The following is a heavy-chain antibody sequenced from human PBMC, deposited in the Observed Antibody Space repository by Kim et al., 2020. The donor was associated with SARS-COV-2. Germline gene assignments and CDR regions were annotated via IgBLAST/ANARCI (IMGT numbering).Heavy chain of an antibody. Sequence: SETLSLTCTVSGGSISSYYWSWIRQPPGKGLEWIGYIYYSGSTNYNPSLKSRVTISVDTSKNQFSLKLSSVTAADTAVYYCARFNVLLWFGELFNGFDPWGQGTLVTVSS. V-gene: IGHV4-59*13. J-gene: IGHJ5*02. CDR1: GGSISSYY. CDR3: ARFNVLLWFGELFNGFDP. D-gene: IGHD3-10*01. CDR2: IYYSGST.